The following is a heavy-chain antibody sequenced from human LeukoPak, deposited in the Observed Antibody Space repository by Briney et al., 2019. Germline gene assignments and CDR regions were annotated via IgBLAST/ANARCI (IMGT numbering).Heavy chain of an antibody. D-gene: IGHD6-13*01. CDR2: MNPNSGNT. Sequence: GASVKVSCKASGYTFTSYDINWVRQATGQGLEWMGWMNPNSGNTGYAQKFQGRVTMTRNTSISTAYMELSSLRSEDTAVYYCARGPRLRHTGYSSSWQGGTPFDPWGQGTLVTVSS. V-gene: IGHV1-8*01. J-gene: IGHJ5*02. CDR3: ARGPRLRHTGYSSSWQGGTPFDP. CDR1: GYTFTSYD.